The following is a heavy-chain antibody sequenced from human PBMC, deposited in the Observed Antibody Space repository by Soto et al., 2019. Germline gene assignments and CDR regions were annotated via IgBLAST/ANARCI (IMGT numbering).Heavy chain of an antibody. CDR1: GFRFSNYG. D-gene: IGHD1-1*01. J-gene: IGHJ4*02. CDR3: AREDDIPDNGLDH. V-gene: IGHV3-33*01. CDR2: IVADGTGL. Sequence: QVQLVESGGGVVQPGRSLRLSCAASGFRFSNYGMHWVRQAPGKGLEWLAVIVADGTGLHYADSVRGRFTISRDNSKNTLYLQLNSLGADDTAIYFCAREDDIPDNGLDHWGQGTLVTVSS.